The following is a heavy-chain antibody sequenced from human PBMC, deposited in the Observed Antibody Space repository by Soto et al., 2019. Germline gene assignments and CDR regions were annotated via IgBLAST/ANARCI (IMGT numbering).Heavy chain of an antibody. CDR1: GGTFSSYA. D-gene: IGHD1-20*01. J-gene: IGHJ6*02. V-gene: IGHV1-69*13. CDR2: IIPIFGTA. Sequence: GASVQVSCKASGGTFSSYAISWVRQAPGQGLEWMGGIIPIFGTANYAQKFQGRVTITADEYTSTDYMMKSSRRAEEEAVYYCRGSIAGCYYYYGMDVWGQGTTVTVSS. CDR3: RGSIAGCYYYYGMDV.